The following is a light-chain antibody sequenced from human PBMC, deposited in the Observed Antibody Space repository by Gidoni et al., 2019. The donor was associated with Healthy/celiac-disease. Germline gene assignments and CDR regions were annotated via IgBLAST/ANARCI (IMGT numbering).Light chain of an antibody. CDR2: EVS. CDR1: SSDVGSYNL. V-gene: IGLV2-23*02. CDR3: CSYAGSSTCV. J-gene: IGLJ1*01. Sequence: QSALTQPASVSGSPRQSITISCTGTSSDVGSYNLVSWYQQHPGKAPKLMIYEVSKRPSGVSNRFSGSKSGNTASLTISGLQAEDEADYYCCSYAGSSTCVFGTGTKVTVL.